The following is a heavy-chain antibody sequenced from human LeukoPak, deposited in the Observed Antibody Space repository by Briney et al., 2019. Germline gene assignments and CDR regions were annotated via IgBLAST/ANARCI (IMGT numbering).Heavy chain of an antibody. CDR3: AKDRPNYFGSNGHYYRRNGDS. V-gene: IGHV3-23*01. D-gene: IGHD3-10*01. J-gene: IGHJ5*01. CDR2: ITSSGDTT. CDR1: GFTFSIYA. Sequence: PGGSLRLSCTASGFTFSIYAMSWVRQAPGRGLEWVSAITSSGDTTFYAASVRGRFTISRDNSKYTLYLQMSSLRAEDTAVFYCAKDRPNYFGSNGHYYRRNGDSWGQGTLVTVSS.